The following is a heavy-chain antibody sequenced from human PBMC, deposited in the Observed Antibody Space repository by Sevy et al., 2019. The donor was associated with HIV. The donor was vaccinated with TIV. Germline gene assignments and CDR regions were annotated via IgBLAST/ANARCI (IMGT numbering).Heavy chain of an antibody. J-gene: IGHJ4*02. CDR3: ARVYYYDYSGPGY. V-gene: IGHV1-46*01. D-gene: IGHD3-22*01. Sequence: ASVKVSCKASGYTFTSYYIHWVRQAPGQGLEWMGLINPSGGSTSYAQKFQGRDTMTRDTSTNTVYIELSSLRSEDTAVYYCARVYYYDYSGPGYWGQGTLVTVSS. CDR2: INPSGGST. CDR1: GYTFTSYY.